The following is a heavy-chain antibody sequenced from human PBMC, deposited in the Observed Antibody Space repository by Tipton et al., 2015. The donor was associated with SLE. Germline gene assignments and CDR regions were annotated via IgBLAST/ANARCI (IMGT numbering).Heavy chain of an antibody. CDR2: ISSSSSYI. Sequence: SLRLSCAASGFTFSSYSMNWVRQAPGKGLEWVSSISSSSSYIYYADSVKGRFTISRDNAKNSLYLQMSSLRSEDTAFYYCAKGMTTTWWDTALGVWGQGTTVTVSS. CDR3: AKGMTTTWWDTALGV. J-gene: IGHJ6*02. CDR1: GFTFSSYS. V-gene: IGHV3-21*04. D-gene: IGHD4-11*01.